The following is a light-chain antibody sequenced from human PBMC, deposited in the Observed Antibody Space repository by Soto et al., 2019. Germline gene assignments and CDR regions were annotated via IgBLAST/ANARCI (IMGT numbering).Light chain of an antibody. J-gene: IGKJ1*01. V-gene: IGKV3-20*01. CDR3: QQYGSSPRS. CDR2: GAS. Sequence: IVLTQSPGTLSLSPGAGATLSCRASQSVSSSYLAWYQQKPGQAPRLLIYGASSRASGIPDRCSGSGSGTDVTLSISRLQPEDCEVYYCQQYGSSPRSFGQGTKVDI. CDR1: QSVSSSY.